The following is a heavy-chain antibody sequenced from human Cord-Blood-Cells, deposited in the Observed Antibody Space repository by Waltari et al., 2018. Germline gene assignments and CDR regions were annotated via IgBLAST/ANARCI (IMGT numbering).Heavy chain of an antibody. CDR1: GGSFSGFY. D-gene: IGHD4-4*01. V-gene: IGHV4-34*01. CDR2: INHSGST. Sequence: QVQLQQWGAGLLKPSETLSLTCAVYGGSFSGFYWSWIRQPPGKGLEWIGEINHSGSTNYNPSLKSRVTISVDTSKNQFSLKLSSVTAADTAVYYCASYSNYDYWGQGTLVTVSS. CDR3: ASYSNYDY. J-gene: IGHJ4*02.